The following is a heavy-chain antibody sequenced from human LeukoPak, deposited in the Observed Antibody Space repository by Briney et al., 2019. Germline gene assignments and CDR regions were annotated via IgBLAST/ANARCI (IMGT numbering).Heavy chain of an antibody. Sequence: PSQTLSLTCTVSGGSISSYYWSWIRQPPGKGLEWIGYIYYSGSTNYNPSLKSRVTISVDTSKNQFSLKLSSVTAADTAVYYCARHVRVGATIAFDIWGQGTMVTVSS. CDR3: ARHVRVGATIAFDI. D-gene: IGHD1-26*01. V-gene: IGHV4-59*08. CDR1: GGSISSYY. J-gene: IGHJ3*02. CDR2: IYYSGST.